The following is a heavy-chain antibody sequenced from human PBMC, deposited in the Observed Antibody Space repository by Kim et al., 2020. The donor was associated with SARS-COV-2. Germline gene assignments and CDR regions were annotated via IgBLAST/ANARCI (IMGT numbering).Heavy chain of an antibody. Sequence: SETLSLTCAVYGGSFSGYYWSWIRQPPGKGLEWIGEINHSGSTNYNPSLKSRVTISVDTSKNQFSLKLSSVTAADTAVYYCARSGRRNYYGMDVWGQGTTVTVSS. CDR3: ARSGRRNYYGMDV. CDR1: GGSFSGYY. CDR2: INHSGST. V-gene: IGHV4-34*01. J-gene: IGHJ6*02.